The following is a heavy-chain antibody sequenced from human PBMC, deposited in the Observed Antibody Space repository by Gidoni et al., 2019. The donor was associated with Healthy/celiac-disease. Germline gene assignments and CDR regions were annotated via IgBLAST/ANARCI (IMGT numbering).Heavy chain of an antibody. V-gene: IGHV3-21*01. Sequence: EGQLVETGGGMVKPGGSLRLSCAASGFTFSSSSMNWVRQATGKGLEWVSSISSSISYIYYADSVKGRFTISRDNAKNSLYLQMNSLRADDTAVYYCASVMFTPRGWPPWMVYFHYLGQVTLLTVSS. CDR3: ASVMFTPRGWPPWMVYFHY. CDR1: GFTFSSSS. CDR2: ISSSISYI. D-gene: IGHD3-16*01. J-gene: IGHJ4*02.